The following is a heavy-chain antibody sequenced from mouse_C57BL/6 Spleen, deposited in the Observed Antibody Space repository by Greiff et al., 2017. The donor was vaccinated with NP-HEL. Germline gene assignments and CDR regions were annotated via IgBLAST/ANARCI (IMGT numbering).Heavy chain of an antibody. V-gene: IGHV1-72*01. CDR3: ARRRHDYDAVGAMDY. J-gene: IGHJ4*01. CDR1: GYTFTRYW. CDR2: IDPNSGGT. Sequence: QVQLQQPGAELVKPGASVKLSCKASGYTFTRYWMHWVKQRPGRGLEWIGRIDPNSGGTKYNEKFKSKATLTVDKPSSTAYMQLSSLTAEDSAGYYCARRRHDYDAVGAMDYWGQGTSVTVSS. D-gene: IGHD2-4*01.